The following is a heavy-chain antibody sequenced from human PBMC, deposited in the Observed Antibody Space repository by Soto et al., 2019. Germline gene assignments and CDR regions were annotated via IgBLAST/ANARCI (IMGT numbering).Heavy chain of an antibody. J-gene: IGHJ6*02. Sequence: SDTLSLTCTVSGGAISGYYWSWIRQPPGKGLEWIGYIYNTGSTVYNPSFKSRVTISVYTSKNQFSLKLNSVTVADTAVYYCARDLWGYCGTDCYPLDVWGQGTTVT. CDR1: GGAISGYY. V-gene: IGHV4-59*01. CDR2: IYNTGST. D-gene: IGHD2-21*02. CDR3: ARDLWGYCGTDCYPLDV.